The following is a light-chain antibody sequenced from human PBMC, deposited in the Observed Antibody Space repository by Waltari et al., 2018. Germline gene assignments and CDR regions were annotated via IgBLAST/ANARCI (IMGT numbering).Light chain of an antibody. Sequence: QSALTQPAAVSGSPGQSVTISCTGASSESGRYDLVSWYQHHPGNAPKLVISDVTKRPSGVSDRFSGSKSGDTASLTISGLQFEDEADYYCCSYAGNYIWVFGGGTRLTVL. J-gene: IGLJ3*02. CDR1: SSESGRYDL. CDR2: DVT. V-gene: IGLV2-23*02. CDR3: CSYAGNYIWV.